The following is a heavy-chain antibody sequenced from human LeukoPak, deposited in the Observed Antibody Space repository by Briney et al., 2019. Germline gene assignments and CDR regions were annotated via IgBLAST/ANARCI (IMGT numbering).Heavy chain of an antibody. Sequence: PSETLSLTCTVSGGSISSYYWSWIRQPPGKGLEWIGYIYTSGSTNYNPSLKSRVTISVDTSKNQFSLKLSSVTAADTAVYYCARGVVYYYDSSGYYNDYYYYYMDVWGKGITVTVSS. CDR2: IYTSGST. J-gene: IGHJ6*03. CDR1: GGSISSYY. CDR3: ARGVVYYYDSSGYYNDYYYYYMDV. D-gene: IGHD3-22*01. V-gene: IGHV4-4*09.